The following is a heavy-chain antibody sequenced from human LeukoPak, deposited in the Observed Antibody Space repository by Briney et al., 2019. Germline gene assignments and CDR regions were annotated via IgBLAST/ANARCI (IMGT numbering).Heavy chain of an antibody. D-gene: IGHD4-17*01. Sequence: GGSLRLSCAASGLTFSSYEMNWVRKAPGKGLEWVSYISSSGSTIYYADSVKGRFTISRDNAKNSLYLQMNSLRAEDTAVYYCARPLVPDDYVGNWFDPWGQGTLVTVSS. CDR3: ARPLVPDDYVGNWFDP. J-gene: IGHJ5*02. V-gene: IGHV3-48*03. CDR1: GLTFSSYE. CDR2: ISSSGSTI.